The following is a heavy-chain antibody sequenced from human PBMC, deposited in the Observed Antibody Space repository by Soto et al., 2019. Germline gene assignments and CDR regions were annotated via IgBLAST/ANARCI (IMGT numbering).Heavy chain of an antibody. V-gene: IGHV4-59*01. D-gene: IGHD3-10*01. J-gene: IGHJ6*02. Sequence: SETLSLTCTVSGGSISSYYWSWIRQPPGKGLEWIGYIYYSGSTNYNPSLKSRVTISVDTSKNQFSLKLSSVTAADTAGYYCARGTERFGELFGMDVWGQGTTVTVSS. CDR2: IYYSGST. CDR1: GGSISSYY. CDR3: ARGTERFGELFGMDV.